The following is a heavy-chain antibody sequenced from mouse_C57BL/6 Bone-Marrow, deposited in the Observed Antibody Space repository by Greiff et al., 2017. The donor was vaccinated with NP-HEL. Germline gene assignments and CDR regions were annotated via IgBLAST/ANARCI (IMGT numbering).Heavy chain of an antibody. D-gene: IGHD1-1*01. CDR3: ARPSPITTGGGYAMDY. Sequence: EVQRVESGGGLVQPGGSLKLSCAASGFTFSDYGMAWVRQAPRKGPEWVAFISNLAYSIYYADTVTGRFTISRANAKNTLYLEMSSLRSEDTAMYYCARPSPITTGGGYAMDYWGQGTSVTVSS. CDR2: ISNLAYSI. CDR1: GFTFSDYG. J-gene: IGHJ4*01. V-gene: IGHV5-15*01.